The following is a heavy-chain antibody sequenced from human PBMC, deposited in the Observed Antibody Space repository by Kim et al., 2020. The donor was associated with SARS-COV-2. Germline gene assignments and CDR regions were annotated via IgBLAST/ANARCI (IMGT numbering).Heavy chain of an antibody. V-gene: IGHV4-59*13. CDR3: ATRPGIGGSYYTV. J-gene: IGHJ4*02. Sequence: SETLSLTCTVSGGSINNFYWTWIRQPPGKGLEWIGYIYYSGSTHYNPSLKSRVTISIDRSKSQFSLRLNSVTAADTAVYFCATRPGIGGSYYTVWGQGTLVTVSS. CDR2: IYYSGST. D-gene: IGHD3-16*01. CDR1: GGSINNFY.